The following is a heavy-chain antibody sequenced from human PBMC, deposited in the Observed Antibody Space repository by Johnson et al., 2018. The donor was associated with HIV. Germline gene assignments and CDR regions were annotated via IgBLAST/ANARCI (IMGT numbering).Heavy chain of an antibody. CDR3: VRSPNWALGDI. CDR2: IGTAGDT. Sequence: VQLVESGGGLVQPGGSLRLSCAASGFTFSSYDMHWVRQATGKGLEWVSAIGTAGDTYYPGSVQGRFTISRENAKNSLYLQMNSLRAEDTAVYYCVRSPNWALGDIWGQGTMATVSS. CDR1: GFTFSSYD. D-gene: IGHD7-27*01. V-gene: IGHV3-13*01. J-gene: IGHJ3*02.